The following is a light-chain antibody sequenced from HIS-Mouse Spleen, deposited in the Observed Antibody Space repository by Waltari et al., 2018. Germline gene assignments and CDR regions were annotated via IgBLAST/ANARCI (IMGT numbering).Light chain of an antibody. Sequence: QSALTQPPSVSGSPGQSVTISCTGTSSDVGSYNLFSWYQQPPGTAPKLMIYEVSNRPSGVPDRFSGSKSGNTASLTISGLQAEDEADYYCSLYTSSSTVVFGGGTKLTVL. V-gene: IGLV2-18*01. CDR2: EVS. J-gene: IGLJ2*01. CDR3: SLYTSSSTVV. CDR1: SSDVGSYNL.